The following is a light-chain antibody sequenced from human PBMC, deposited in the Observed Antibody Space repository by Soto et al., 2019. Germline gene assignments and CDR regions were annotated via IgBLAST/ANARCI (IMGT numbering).Light chain of an antibody. Sequence: QSVLTQPRSVSGSPGQSVTISCTGTSSDVGGHNYVSWYQQYPGKAPKLLLSSVSKRPSGVPDRFSGSKSGNTASLTISGLQAEDEADYYCSSYAGSSNVFGTGTKLTVL. J-gene: IGLJ1*01. V-gene: IGLV2-11*01. CDR2: SVS. CDR3: SSYAGSSNV. CDR1: SSDVGGHNY.